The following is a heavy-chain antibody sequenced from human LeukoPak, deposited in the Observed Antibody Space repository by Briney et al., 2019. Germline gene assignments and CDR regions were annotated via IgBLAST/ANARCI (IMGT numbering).Heavy chain of an antibody. V-gene: IGHV3-30*03. CDR1: GFTFSSYG. J-gene: IGHJ5*02. Sequence: TGGSLRLSCAASGFTFSSYGMHWVRQAPGKGLEWVAVISYDGSNKYYADSAKGRFTISRDNSKNTLYLQMNSLRAEDTAVYYCRGEAWFDPWGQGTLVTVSS. CDR2: ISYDGSNK. CDR3: RGEAWFDP.